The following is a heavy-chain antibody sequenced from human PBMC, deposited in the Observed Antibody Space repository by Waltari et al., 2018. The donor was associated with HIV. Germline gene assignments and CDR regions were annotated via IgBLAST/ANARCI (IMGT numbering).Heavy chain of an antibody. Sequence: QVQLVQSGAEVKKPGPSVKVSCKASGGPFSNSGNRWVRQAPGQGLEWMGNIIPFFGTGNYAQKFQGRVTITADQSTSTACMELSSLRSEDTAFYYCARGRDGSSARSSFDYWGQGTLVTVSS. CDR1: GGPFSNSG. CDR2: IIPFFGTG. V-gene: IGHV1-69*18. J-gene: IGHJ4*02. D-gene: IGHD5-12*01. CDR3: ARGRDGSSARSSFDY.